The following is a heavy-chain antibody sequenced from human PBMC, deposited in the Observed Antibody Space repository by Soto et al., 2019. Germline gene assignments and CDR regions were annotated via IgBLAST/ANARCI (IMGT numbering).Heavy chain of an antibody. CDR3: VWSSGYCSGGSCLRASDI. D-gene: IGHD2-15*01. Sequence: SVKVSCKASGGTFSSYTIIWVRQAPGQGLEWMGRIIPILGIANYAQKFQGRVTITADKSTSTAYMELSSLRSEDTAVYYCVWSSGYCSGGSCLRASDIWGQGTMVTV. CDR2: IIPILGIA. V-gene: IGHV1-69*02. CDR1: GGTFSSYT. J-gene: IGHJ3*02.